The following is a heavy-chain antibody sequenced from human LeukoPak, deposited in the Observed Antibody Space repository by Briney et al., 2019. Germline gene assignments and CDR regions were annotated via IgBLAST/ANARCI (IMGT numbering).Heavy chain of an antibody. D-gene: IGHD2-21*02. CDR1: GFTFSDYY. J-gene: IGHJ4*02. Sequence: PGGSLRLSCAASGFTFSDYYMSWIRQAPGKGLEWISYISSSSSYTNYADSVKGRFTISRDNAKSSLYLQMNSLRAEDTAVYYCARVVAVTSYCFDYWGQGTLVTVSS. V-gene: IGHV3-11*06. CDR3: ARVVAVTSYCFDY. CDR2: ISSSSSYT.